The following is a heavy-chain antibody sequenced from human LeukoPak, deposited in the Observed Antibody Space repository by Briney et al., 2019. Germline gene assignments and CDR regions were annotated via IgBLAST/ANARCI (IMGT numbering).Heavy chain of an antibody. V-gene: IGHV1-2*02. D-gene: IGHD1-1*01. CDR1: GYTFSTYA. J-gene: IGHJ5*02. Sequence: ASVKVSCKASGYTFSTYAMNWVRQAPGQGLEWMGWINPNSGGTNYAQKFQGRVTMTRDTSISTAYMELSRLRSDDTAVYYCARDRGNWNDNLWFDPWGQGTLVTVSS. CDR3: ARDRGNWNDNLWFDP. CDR2: INPNSGGT.